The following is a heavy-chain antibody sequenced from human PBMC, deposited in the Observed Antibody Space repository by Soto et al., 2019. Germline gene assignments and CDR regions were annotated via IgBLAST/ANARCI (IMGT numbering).Heavy chain of an antibody. CDR2: ISGTGANT. D-gene: IGHD3-22*01. V-gene: IGHV3-23*01. J-gene: IGHJ4*02. Sequence: GGSLRLSCGASGFTLNTYAMSWVRQAPGKGLEWVSGISGTGANTHYADSVKGRFTISRDNSKNTLFLQMNTLRPEDTAIYYCARVIVRTSYSDRSGYYFKYWGQGTLVTVSS. CDR3: ARVIVRTSYSDRSGYYFKY. CDR1: GFTLNTYA.